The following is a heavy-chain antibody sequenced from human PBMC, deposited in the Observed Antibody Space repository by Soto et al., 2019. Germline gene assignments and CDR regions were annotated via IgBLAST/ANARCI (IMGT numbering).Heavy chain of an antibody. Sequence: SETLSLTCAVSGGSVSSGGYSWSWIRQPPGKGLEWIGHISHSGGASYNPSLKSRLTMSLDRSKNQLSLRLISVTAADTAVYYCARAGDTSGYFYYFDYWGQGTQVTVSS. CDR3: ARAGDTSGYFYYFDY. V-gene: IGHV4-30-2*01. D-gene: IGHD3-22*01. CDR1: GGSVSSGGYS. CDR2: ISHSGGA. J-gene: IGHJ4*02.